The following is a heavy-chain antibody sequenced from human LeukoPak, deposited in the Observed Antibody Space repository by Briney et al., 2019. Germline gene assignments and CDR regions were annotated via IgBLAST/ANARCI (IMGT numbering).Heavy chain of an antibody. CDR3: ARMETVTTWSYFDY. CDR2: IYYSGST. V-gene: IGHV4-59*08. J-gene: IGHJ4*02. D-gene: IGHD4-17*01. CDR1: GGSISSYY. Sequence: SETLSLTCTVSGGSISSYYWSWLRQPPGKGLEWIGYIYYSGSTNYNPSLKSRVTISVDTSQNQFSLKLSSVTAADTAVYYCARMETVTTWSYFDYWGQGTLVTVSS.